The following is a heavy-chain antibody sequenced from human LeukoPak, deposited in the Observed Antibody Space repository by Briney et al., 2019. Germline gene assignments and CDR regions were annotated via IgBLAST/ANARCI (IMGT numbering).Heavy chain of an antibody. CDR3: ARESQEAFDY. Sequence: GGSLRLSCAASGFTFSSHSMNWVRQAPGKGLEWVSAIGSSSTSIYYADSVRGRFTVSRDNAKNSLYLQMSSLRAEDTAVYYCARESQEAFDYWGQGTLVTVSS. J-gene: IGHJ4*02. CDR2: IGSSSTSI. CDR1: GFTFSSHS. V-gene: IGHV3-21*01.